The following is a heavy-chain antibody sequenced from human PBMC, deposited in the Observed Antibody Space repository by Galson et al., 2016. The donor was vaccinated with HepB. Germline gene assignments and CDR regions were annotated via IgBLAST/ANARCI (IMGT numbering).Heavy chain of an antibody. CDR2: IYSGGNT. Sequence: SLRLSCAASGFTVSRNYMNWVRQAPGKGLEWVSVIYSGGNTYYADSVKGRFTISRDNFKNTVYLQMNNLRAEDTAVYYCAKGRRNFAIRGVSFDSWAQGVLVTVSS. V-gene: IGHV3-53*01. CDR1: GFTVSRNY. CDR3: AKGRRNFAIRGVSFDS. D-gene: IGHD3-10*01. J-gene: IGHJ4*02.